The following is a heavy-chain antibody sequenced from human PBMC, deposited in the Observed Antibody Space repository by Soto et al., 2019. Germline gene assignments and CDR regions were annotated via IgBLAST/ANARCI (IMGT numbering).Heavy chain of an antibody. CDR2: IYPGDSDT. CDR3: AVTLTTTVVTSAPYDY. D-gene: IGHD4-17*01. Sequence: PGESLKISCKGSGYSFTSYWIGWVRQMPGKGLKWMGIIYPGDSDTRYSPSFQGQVTISADKSISTAYLQWSSLKASDTAMYYCAVTLTTTVVTSAPYDYWGQGTLVTVSS. V-gene: IGHV5-51*01. J-gene: IGHJ4*02. CDR1: GYSFTSYW.